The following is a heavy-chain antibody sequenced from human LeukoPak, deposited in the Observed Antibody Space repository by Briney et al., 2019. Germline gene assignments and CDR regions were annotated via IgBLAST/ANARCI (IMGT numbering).Heavy chain of an antibody. V-gene: IGHV6-1*01. Sequence: SQTLSLTCAISGDSLSSHSAAWNWIRQSPSSGLDWLGRTYYRSKWYNDYAVSVKSRITINPDTSKNQFSLQLNSVTPEDTAVYYCARDPSSGWPIVDAFDIWGQGTMVTVSS. CDR1: GDSLSSHSAA. CDR2: TYYRSKWYN. J-gene: IGHJ3*02. CDR3: ARDPSSGWPIVDAFDI. D-gene: IGHD6-19*01.